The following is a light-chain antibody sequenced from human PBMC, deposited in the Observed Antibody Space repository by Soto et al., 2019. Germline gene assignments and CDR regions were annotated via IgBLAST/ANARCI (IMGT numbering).Light chain of an antibody. CDR1: QNCGGRY. CDR2: GAS. CDR3: LQYVSSPWT. V-gene: IGKV3-20*01. J-gene: IGKJ1*01. Sequence: IVLSQSAATLALSLGERATLSRRASQNCGGRYLALFQQKPGQTPRLLIYGASTRAAGVPDRFSGSGSGTDFSLTINRLEPEDFAVYYCLQYVSSPWTFGQGTKVEV.